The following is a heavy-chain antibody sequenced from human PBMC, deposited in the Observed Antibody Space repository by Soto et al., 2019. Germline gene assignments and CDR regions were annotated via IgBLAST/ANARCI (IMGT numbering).Heavy chain of an antibody. CDR1: GFTFGSNW. Sequence: LRLSCAASGFTFGSNWMSWVRQAPGKGLEWVANIKRDGSEKYYVDSVKGRFTISRDNAKNTLYLQMNSLRADDTAVYYCASLEWESTGYADYWGQGTLVTVSS. CDR3: ASLEWESTGYADY. J-gene: IGHJ4*02. CDR2: IKRDGSEK. D-gene: IGHD3-3*01. V-gene: IGHV3-7*03.